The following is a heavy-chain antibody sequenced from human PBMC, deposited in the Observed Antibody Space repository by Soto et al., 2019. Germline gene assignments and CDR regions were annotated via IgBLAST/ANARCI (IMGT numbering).Heavy chain of an antibody. CDR3: ARDRGRVRYSSSWYDPNWFDP. D-gene: IGHD6-13*01. CDR2: IIPIFGTA. Sequence: RASVKVSCKASGGTFSSYAISWVRQAPGQGLEWMGGIIPIFGTANYAQKFQGRVTITADESTSTAYMELSSLRSEDTAVYYCARDRGRVRYSSSWYDPNWFDPWGQGTLVTVSS. CDR1: GGTFSSYA. J-gene: IGHJ5*02. V-gene: IGHV1-69*13.